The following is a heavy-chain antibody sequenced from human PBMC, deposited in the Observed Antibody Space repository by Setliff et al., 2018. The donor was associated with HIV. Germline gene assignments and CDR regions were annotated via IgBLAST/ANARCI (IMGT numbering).Heavy chain of an antibody. CDR2: INDSGTT. V-gene: IGHV4-34*01. J-gene: IGHJ4*02. Sequence: SETLSLTCAVSDGSLSSYYWSWIRQSTGKGLEWIGEINDSGTTNYNPSLESRVTMLMDMSKNQLSLKLSSVTAEDTAVYFCARGPIRYSSGVRWFLGVESWYSGIDYWGQGTRVTVSS. CDR1: DGSLSSYY. D-gene: IGHD6-13*01. CDR3: ARGPIRYSSGVRWFLGVESWYSGIDY.